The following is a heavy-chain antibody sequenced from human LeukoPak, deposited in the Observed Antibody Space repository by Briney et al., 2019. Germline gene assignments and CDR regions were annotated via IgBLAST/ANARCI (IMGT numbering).Heavy chain of an antibody. V-gene: IGHV1-18*01. CDR1: GYSXTDYG. Sequence: GASVQVSCKASGYSXTDYGITWVRQAPGQGLEWMGWIRGRNGNTNYSQRLQGRVTMTTDTSTSTAYMELRSLTSDDTAVYYCARDHALWSNCFDYWGQGTLVTVSS. D-gene: IGHD2/OR15-2a*01. J-gene: IGHJ4*02. CDR2: IRGRNGNT. CDR3: ARDHALWSNCFDY.